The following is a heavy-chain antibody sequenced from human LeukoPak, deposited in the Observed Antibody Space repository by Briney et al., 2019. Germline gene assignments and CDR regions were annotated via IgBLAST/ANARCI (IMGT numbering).Heavy chain of an antibody. D-gene: IGHD5-24*01. J-gene: IGHJ2*01. V-gene: IGHV4-59*06. CDR1: GGSISSYY. Sequence: NPSETQCLTCTVSGGSISSYYGSWISQHPEKGLEWIGYVYHSGSTYYNPSLESRLTISVDTSKNQFSLSLSSVTAADTAVYYCARDNRSRRDGNSYWCYFDHWGRGTLVTVSS. CDR3: ARDNRSRRDGNSYWCYFDH. CDR2: VYHSGST.